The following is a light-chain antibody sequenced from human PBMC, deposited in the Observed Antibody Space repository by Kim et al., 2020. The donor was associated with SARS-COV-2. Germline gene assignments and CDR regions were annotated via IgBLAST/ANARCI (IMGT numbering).Light chain of an antibody. Sequence: PGETAGITCGGNNIGSKSVLWYQQKPGQAPVLVIYYDSDRPSGIPERFSGSNSGNTATLTISRVEAGDEADYYCQVWDSSSDHVVFGGGTQLTVL. CDR3: QVWDSSSDHVV. V-gene: IGLV3-21*04. J-gene: IGLJ2*01. CDR2: YDS. CDR1: NIGSKS.